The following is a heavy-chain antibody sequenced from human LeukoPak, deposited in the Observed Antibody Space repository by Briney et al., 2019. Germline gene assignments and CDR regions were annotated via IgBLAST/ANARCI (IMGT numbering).Heavy chain of an antibody. J-gene: IGHJ4*02. CDR3: ARGLPLGYCTYGVCYPPKHFDF. CDR1: GYTFTGNY. D-gene: IGHD2-8*01. CDR2: VNPKSGNT. V-gene: IGHV1-8*03. Sequence: ASVKVSCKASGYTFTGNYMHWVRQAPGQGLEWMGWVNPKSGNTGYKQKFQARVTITRDTSITTAYMELSSLTSDDTAVYFCARGLPLGYCTYGVCYPPKHFDFWGQGTLVTVSS.